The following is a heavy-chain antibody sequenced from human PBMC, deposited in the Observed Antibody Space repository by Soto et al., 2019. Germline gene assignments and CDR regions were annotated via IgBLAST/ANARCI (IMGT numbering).Heavy chain of an antibody. Sequence: GWPLRLSCAACGFSLSSYHMDWARQPPGKGLEWVSYINAESSTIHYAASVKGGFTISRDNAKNSLYLQMERLRAEDTAVYYCARDGSTETTNFLYAMYVWGQGTRVTVSS. D-gene: IGHD4-17*01. CDR2: INAESSTI. CDR1: GFSLSSYH. J-gene: IGHJ6*02. CDR3: ARDGSTETTNFLYAMYV. V-gene: IGHV3-48*03.